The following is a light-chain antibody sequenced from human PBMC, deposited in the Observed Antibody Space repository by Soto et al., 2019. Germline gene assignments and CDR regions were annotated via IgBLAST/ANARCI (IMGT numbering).Light chain of an antibody. CDR3: SSYTNNDACV. V-gene: IGLV2-14*01. CDR1: SSDVGGYHY. CDR2: EVT. J-gene: IGLJ3*02. Sequence: QSVLTQPASVSGSPGQSITISCTGTSSDVGGYHYVSWYQQHPGKAPKLMIYEVTNRPSGISNRFSGSKSGNTASLTISGLQAEDEADYYCSSYTNNDACVFGGGTQLTVL.